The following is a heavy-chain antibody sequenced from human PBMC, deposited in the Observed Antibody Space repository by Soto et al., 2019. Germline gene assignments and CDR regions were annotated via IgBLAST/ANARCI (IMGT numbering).Heavy chain of an antibody. J-gene: IGHJ4*02. V-gene: IGHV3-30*02. D-gene: IGHD2-15*01. CDR2: IWYNGSNT. Sequence: GGSLRLSCEASGFSFSDYGLHWVRQAPGKGLEWMGSIWYNGSNTYYADSTKGRFTISRDNSKNTLYLQMNSLRPEDTAVYFCARDLLRYCSAGTCYIDYWGQRALVTVSS. CDR3: ARDLLRYCSAGTCYIDY. CDR1: GFSFSDYG.